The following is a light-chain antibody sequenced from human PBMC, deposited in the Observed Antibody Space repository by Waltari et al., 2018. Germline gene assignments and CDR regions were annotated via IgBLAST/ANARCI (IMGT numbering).Light chain of an antibody. J-gene: IGLJ3*02. CDR2: GKD. V-gene: IGLV3-19*01. CDR1: SLRTSY. Sequence: VALGQTVRFTCQGDSLRTSYASWYQLKPGQAPVLVIYGKDKRPSGIPDRISGYSSGTTSSLTITGAQAEDEADYYCSSRNGRANQVVFAGGTKVTVL. CDR3: SSRNGRANQVV.